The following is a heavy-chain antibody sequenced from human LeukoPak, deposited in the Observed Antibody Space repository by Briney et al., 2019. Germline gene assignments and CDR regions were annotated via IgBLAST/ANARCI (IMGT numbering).Heavy chain of an antibody. CDR1: GFGFSPFW. CDR2: INPDGSGT. CDR3: ARLFGGVTTFDY. Sequence: GGSLRLSCAASGFGFSPFWMSWVRQGPGKGLDWVASINPDGSGTSYVDSVKGRFTISRDNAQSSLYLQMNSLSAEDTAVYYCARLFGGVTTFDYWGQGTLVTVSS. V-gene: IGHV3-7*01. D-gene: IGHD4-17*01. J-gene: IGHJ4*02.